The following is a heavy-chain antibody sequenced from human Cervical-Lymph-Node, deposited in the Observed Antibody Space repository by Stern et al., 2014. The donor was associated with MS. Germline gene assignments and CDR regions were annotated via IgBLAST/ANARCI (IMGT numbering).Heavy chain of an antibody. CDR2: IYNSGST. CDR1: GGSISSGRYY. Sequence: QVQLQESGPGLVKPSQTLSLSCTVSGGSISSGRYYWSWIRQHPGKGLEWIGYIYNSGSTYYNPSLKSRVTISVDTSKDQFSLRLTSVTAADTAVYYCARGFSEYYFDYWGQGTLVTVSS. CDR3: ARGFSEYYFDY. J-gene: IGHJ4*02. D-gene: IGHD3-3*01. V-gene: IGHV4-31*03.